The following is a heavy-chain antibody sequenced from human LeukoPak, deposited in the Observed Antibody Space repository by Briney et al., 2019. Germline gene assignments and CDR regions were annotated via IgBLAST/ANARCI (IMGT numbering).Heavy chain of an antibody. V-gene: IGHV3-66*01. CDR1: GFTVSSNY. Sequence: GASVRLSCADSGFTVSSNYMRWVRQAPGKGLEWVSVIYSDGGTHYADSVKGRFTISRDNSKHTLYLQMNSLRAEDTAVYYCAREGRESQGFDYWGQGTLVILSS. CDR3: AREGRESQGFDY. CDR2: IYSDGGT. J-gene: IGHJ4*02. D-gene: IGHD3-10*01.